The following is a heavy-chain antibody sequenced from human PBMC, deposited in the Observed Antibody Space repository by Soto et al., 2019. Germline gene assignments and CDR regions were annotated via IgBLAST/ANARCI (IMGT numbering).Heavy chain of an antibody. CDR2: ISYDGSNK. J-gene: IGHJ6*02. CDR3: ARGADIVVVPADTDYGMDV. Sequence: QVQLVESGGGVVQPGTSLRLSCAASGFTFSSYAMHWVRQAPGKGLEWVAVISYDGSNKYYADSVKGRFTISRDNSKNTLYLQMNSLRAEDTAVYYCARGADIVVVPADTDYGMDVWGQGTTVTVSS. D-gene: IGHD2-2*01. V-gene: IGHV3-30-3*01. CDR1: GFTFSSYA.